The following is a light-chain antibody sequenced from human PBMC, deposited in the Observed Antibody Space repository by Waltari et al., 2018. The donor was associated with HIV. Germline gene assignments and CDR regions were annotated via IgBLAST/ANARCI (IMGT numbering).Light chain of an antibody. CDR2: DSN. CDR1: SSNLGNNY. CDR3: GTWDTSLSAGV. Sequence: QSVLTQPPSVSAAPGQKVVLSCSGSSSNLGNNYVPWFQQLPGTAPKFIIYDSNKRPSGIPDRFSGSRSGTSATLSITGLQSGDEADYYCGTWDTSLSAGVFGGGTKVTVL. J-gene: IGLJ3*02. V-gene: IGLV1-51*01.